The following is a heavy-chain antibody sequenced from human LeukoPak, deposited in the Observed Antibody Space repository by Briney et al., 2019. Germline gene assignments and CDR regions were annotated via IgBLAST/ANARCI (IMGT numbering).Heavy chain of an antibody. V-gene: IGHV3-21*01. CDR2: ISSSSSYI. Sequence: GGSLRLSCAASGFTFSDYSMNWVRRAPGKGLQWVSSISSSSSYIYYADSVKGRFTISRDNAKNSLYLQMSSLRADDTAVYYCAKRGYSSDWYIDYWGQGTLVTVSS. J-gene: IGHJ4*02. CDR3: AKRGYSSDWYIDY. CDR1: GFTFSDYS. D-gene: IGHD6-19*01.